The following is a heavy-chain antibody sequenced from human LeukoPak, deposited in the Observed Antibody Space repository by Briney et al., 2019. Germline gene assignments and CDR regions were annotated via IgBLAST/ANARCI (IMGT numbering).Heavy chain of an antibody. Sequence: GGSLRLSCAASGFSVGNHYMNWVRQAPGKGLDWVSVVFGGGDIYYADSVKGRFTISRDNSENTLFLQMYNLGPEDTAIYYCARGDLASWGQGTLVTVSS. CDR2: VFGGGDI. CDR3: ARGDLAS. J-gene: IGHJ4*02. D-gene: IGHD3-16*01. V-gene: IGHV3-66*02. CDR1: GFSVGNHY.